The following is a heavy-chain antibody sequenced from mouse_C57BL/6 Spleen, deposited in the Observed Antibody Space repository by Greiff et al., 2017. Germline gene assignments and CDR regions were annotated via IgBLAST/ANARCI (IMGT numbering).Heavy chain of an antibody. CDR1: GFTFSDYG. J-gene: IGHJ4*01. CDR3: ARTNYYGSNYVYAMDD. CDR2: ISSGSSTS. Sequence: EVQVVESGGGLVKPGGSLKLSCAASGFTFSDYGMHWVRQAPEKGLEWVAYISSGSSTSYYADTVKGRFTISRDNAKSTLFLQMTRLRSEDTAMYYCARTNYYGSNYVYAMDDWGKGTTVTVSS. D-gene: IGHD1-1*01. V-gene: IGHV5-17*01.